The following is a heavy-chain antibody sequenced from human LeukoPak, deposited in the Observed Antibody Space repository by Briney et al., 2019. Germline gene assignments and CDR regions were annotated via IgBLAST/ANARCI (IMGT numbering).Heavy chain of an antibody. Sequence: GGSLRLSCAASGFTFSSYAMSWVRQAPGKGLEWVSAISGSGGSTYYADSVKGRFTISRDNSKNTLYLQMNSLRAEDTAVYYCAKDLPYCSGGSCNSGAESFQHWGQGTLVTVSS. CDR2: ISGSGGST. CDR3: AKDLPYCSGGSCNSGAESFQH. CDR1: GFTFSSYA. J-gene: IGHJ1*01. V-gene: IGHV3-23*01. D-gene: IGHD2-15*01.